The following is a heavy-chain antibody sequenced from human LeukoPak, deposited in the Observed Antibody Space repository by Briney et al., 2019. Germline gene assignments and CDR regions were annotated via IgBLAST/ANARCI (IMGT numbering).Heavy chain of an antibody. D-gene: IGHD3-22*01. V-gene: IGHV3-66*01. CDR2: IYTGGNT. CDR1: GFIVSHKY. Sequence: GGSLRLSCAASGFIVSHKYMAWVRQAPGKGLEWLSIIYTGGNTVSAESVKGRFIISRDNSRNTVHLQMNSLSDDDTAVYYCARGQIDLLRNYFDSWGPGTLVAVSS. CDR3: ARGQIDLLRNYFDS. J-gene: IGHJ4*02.